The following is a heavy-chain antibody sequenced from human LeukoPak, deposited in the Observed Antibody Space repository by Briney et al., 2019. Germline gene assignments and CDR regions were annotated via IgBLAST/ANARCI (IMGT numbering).Heavy chain of an antibody. D-gene: IGHD3-9*01. J-gene: IGHJ4*02. CDR2: TRYDESRK. CDR1: GFIFSNYG. V-gene: IGHV3-30*02. CDR3: AKERQKLVPDIDY. Sequence: PGGSLRLSCAASGFIFSNYGMHWVRQAPGKGLEWLAFTRYDESRKYYADSVKGRFSISRDNFKNTLYLQMNNLRPEDTAVYSCAKERQKLVPDIDYWGQGTLVTVSS.